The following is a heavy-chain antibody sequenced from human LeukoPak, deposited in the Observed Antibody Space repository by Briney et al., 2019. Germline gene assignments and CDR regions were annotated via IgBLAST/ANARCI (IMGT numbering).Heavy chain of an antibody. CDR2: IYHSGST. CDR1: GYSISSGYY. V-gene: IGHV4-38-2*02. D-gene: IGHD6-13*01. J-gene: IGHJ4*02. Sequence: SETLSLTCTVSGYSISSGYYWGWIRQPPGKGLEWIGSIYHSGSTYYNPSLKSRVTISVDTPKNQFSLRLSSVTAADTAVYYCARDIGAAAGFNYFDYWGQGTLVTVSS. CDR3: ARDIGAAAGFNYFDY.